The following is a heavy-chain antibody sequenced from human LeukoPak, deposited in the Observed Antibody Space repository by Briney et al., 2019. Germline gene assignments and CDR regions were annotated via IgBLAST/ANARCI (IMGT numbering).Heavy chain of an antibody. CDR3: ARGSYDSSKFDP. V-gene: IGHV1-2*02. Sequence: ASVKVSCKASGYTFTGYYMHWVRQAPGQGLEWMGWINPNSGGTNYVQKFQGRVTMTRDTSISTAYMELSRLRSDDTAVYYCARGSYDSSKFDPWGQGTLVTVSS. D-gene: IGHD3-22*01. CDR2: INPNSGGT. CDR1: GYTFTGYY. J-gene: IGHJ5*02.